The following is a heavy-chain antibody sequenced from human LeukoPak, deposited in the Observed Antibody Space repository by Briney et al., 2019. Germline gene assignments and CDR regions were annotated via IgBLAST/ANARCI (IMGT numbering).Heavy chain of an antibody. D-gene: IGHD3-16*01. Sequence: MSSETLSLTCTVSGGSISSSSYYWGWIRQPPGKGLEWIGSIYYSGSTYYNPSLKSRVTISVDTSKNQFSLKLSSVTAADTAVYYCARGVYWGSRLDFDYWGQGTLVTVSS. CDR3: ARGVYWGSRLDFDY. CDR1: GGSISSSSYY. J-gene: IGHJ4*02. CDR2: IYYSGST. V-gene: IGHV4-39*07.